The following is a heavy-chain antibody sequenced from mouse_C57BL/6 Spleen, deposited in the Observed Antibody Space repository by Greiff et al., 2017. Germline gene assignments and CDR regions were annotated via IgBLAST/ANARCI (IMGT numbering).Heavy chain of an antibody. CDR1: GFTFTDYY. J-gene: IGHJ4*01. CDR3: ARYSPLSYAMDY. V-gene: IGHV7-3*01. Sequence: EVQLQESGGGLVQPGGSLSLSCAASGFTFTDYYMSWVRQPPGKALEWLGFIRNKANGYTTEYSASVKGRFTISRDNSQSILYLQMNALRAEDSATYYCARYSPLSYAMDYWGQGTSVTVSS. CDR2: IRNKANGYTT. D-gene: IGHD6-5*01.